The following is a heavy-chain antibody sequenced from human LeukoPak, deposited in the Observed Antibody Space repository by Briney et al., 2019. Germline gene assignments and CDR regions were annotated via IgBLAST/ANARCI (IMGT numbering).Heavy chain of an antibody. CDR1: GGSISSYY. J-gene: IGHJ2*01. CDR3: ARGSSRWFDWYFDL. CDR2: IYTSGST. V-gene: IGHV4-4*07. Sequence: SETLSLTCTVSGGSISSYYWSRTRQPAGKGLEWIGRIYTSGSTNYNPSLKSRVTMSVDTSKNQFSLKLSSVTAADTAVYYCARGSSRWFDWYFDLWGRGTLVTVSS. D-gene: IGHD6-13*01.